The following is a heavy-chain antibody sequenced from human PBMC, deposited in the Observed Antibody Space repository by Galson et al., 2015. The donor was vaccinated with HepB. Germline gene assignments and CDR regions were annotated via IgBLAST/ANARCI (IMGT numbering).Heavy chain of an antibody. J-gene: IGHJ6*02. D-gene: IGHD1-26*01. CDR3: ARSVDFSGTNSLYFFYVMDV. V-gene: IGHV6-1*01. CDR1: GDSVSRHNAA. CDR2: TYYRSKWYN. Sequence: CAISGDSVSRHNAAWNWIRQSPSRGLEWLGRTYYRSKWYNDYEVSVKSRITINPDTSQNQFSLQLNSVTPEDTALYYCARSVDFSGTNSLYFFYVMDVWGQGTSVTVSS.